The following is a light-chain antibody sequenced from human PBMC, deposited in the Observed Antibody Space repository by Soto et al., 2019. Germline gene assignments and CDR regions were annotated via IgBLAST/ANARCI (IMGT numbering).Light chain of an antibody. CDR2: GIS. CDR1: HTISSSY. V-gene: IGKV3-20*01. J-gene: IGKJ1*01. Sequence: EIVLTQSPGTLSLSPGERATLSCRASHTISSSYLAWYQQKPGQAPRLLMYGISRRATGIPDRFSGSGSGTDFTPTITRLEPEDFAVYDCQQYVTSSPRTFGQGTKVDIK. CDR3: QQYVTSSPRT.